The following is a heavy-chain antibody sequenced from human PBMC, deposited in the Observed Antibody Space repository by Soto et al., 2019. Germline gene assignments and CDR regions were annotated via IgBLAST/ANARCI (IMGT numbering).Heavy chain of an antibody. CDR3: ARFIGAACPGWYHFQY. D-gene: IGHD6-19*01. CDR2: ISGSGGST. Sequence: GGSLRLSCAASGFTFSSYAMSWVCQAPGKGLEWVSAISGSGGSTYYEDSVKGRFTISRDNSKNTLYLQMNSLRAEDTAEYYCARFIGAACPGWYHFQYSRPAPLATV. J-gene: IGHJ4*02. CDR1: GFTFSSYA. V-gene: IGHV3-23*01.